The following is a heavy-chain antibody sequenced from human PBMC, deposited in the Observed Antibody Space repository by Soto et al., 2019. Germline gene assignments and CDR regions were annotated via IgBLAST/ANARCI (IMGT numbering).Heavy chain of an antibody. V-gene: IGHV3-48*02. CDR1: GFTFSSYS. Sequence: EVQLVESGGGLVQPGGSLRLSCAASGFTFSSYSMNWVRQAPGKGLEWVSYISSSSSTIYYADSVKGRFTISRDNAKNSLYLQMNSLRDEDTAVYYCASTSTPGEGMDVWGQGTTVTVSS. CDR3: ASTSTPGEGMDV. CDR2: ISSSSSTI. J-gene: IGHJ6*02.